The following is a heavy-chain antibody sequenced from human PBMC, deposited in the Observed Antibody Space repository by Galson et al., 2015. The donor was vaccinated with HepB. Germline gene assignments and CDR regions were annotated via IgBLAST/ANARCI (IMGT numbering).Heavy chain of an antibody. CDR2: VSASGGGA. Sequence: SLRLSSAASGFTFSSYAMRWVRQAPGKGLEWVSSVSASGGGAHYADSVKGRFAVSRDNSKNTLYLQMNSLRAEDTAVYYCAKPPWTVFGVVSRKSYYFDHWGRRTLVTVSS. CDR1: GFTFSSYA. J-gene: IGHJ4*02. V-gene: IGHV3-23*01. D-gene: IGHD3-3*01. CDR3: AKPPWTVFGVVSRKSYYFDH.